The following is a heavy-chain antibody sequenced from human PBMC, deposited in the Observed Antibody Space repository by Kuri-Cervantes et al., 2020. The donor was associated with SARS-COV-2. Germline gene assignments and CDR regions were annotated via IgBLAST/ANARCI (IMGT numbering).Heavy chain of an antibody. D-gene: IGHD1-26*01. CDR1: GYIFTGYY. CDR2: ISAYNGNT. CDR3: ARDRGSYYSTDYYYYYMDV. J-gene: IGHJ6*03. Sequence: ASVKVSCKASGYIFTGYYMRWVRQAPGQGLEWMGWISAYNGNTNYAQKLQGRVTMTTDTSTSTAYMELRSLRSDDTAVYYCARDRGSYYSTDYYYYYMDVWGKGTTVTVSS. V-gene: IGHV1-18*04.